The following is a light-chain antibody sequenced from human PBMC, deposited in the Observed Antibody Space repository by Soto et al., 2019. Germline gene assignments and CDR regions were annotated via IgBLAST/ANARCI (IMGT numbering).Light chain of an antibody. CDR3: QSYDSSLSGAV. CDR1: SSNIAAGYD. J-gene: IGLJ7*01. CDR2: GNN. V-gene: IGLV1-40*01. Sequence: QPVLTQPPSVSGAPGQRVTLSFTGSSSNIAAGYDVHWYQQLPGTAPKLLIYGNNNRPSGVPDRFSGSKSGTSASLAITGLQAEDEADYYCQSYDSSLSGAVFGGGTQLTVL.